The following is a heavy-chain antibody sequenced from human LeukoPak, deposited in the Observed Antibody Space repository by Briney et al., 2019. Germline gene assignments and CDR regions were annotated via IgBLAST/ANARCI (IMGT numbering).Heavy chain of an antibody. V-gene: IGHV2-5*02. J-gene: IGHJ4*02. CDR3: AHRKNYYDSSVFDY. Sequence: SGPTLVSPTQTLTLTCTFSGFSLNTRGVGVGWIRQPPGRALEWLALIYWDDDRRYSPSLKSRLTITKDTSKNEVVLTMTNMDAVDIATYYCAHRKNYYDSSVFDYWGQGTLVTVSS. CDR2: IYWDDDR. CDR1: GFSLNTRGVG. D-gene: IGHD3-22*01.